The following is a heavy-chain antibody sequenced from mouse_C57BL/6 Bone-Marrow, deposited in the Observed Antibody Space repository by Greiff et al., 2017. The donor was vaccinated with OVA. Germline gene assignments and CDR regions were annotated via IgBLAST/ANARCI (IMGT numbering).Heavy chain of an antibody. V-gene: IGHV1-85*01. Sequence: VKLQESGPELVKPGASVKLSCKASGYTFTSYDINWVKQRPGQGLEWIGWIYPRDGSTKYNEKFKGKATLTVDTSSSTAYMELHSLTSEDSAVYFCARVPLYGSSPCYWYFDVWGTGTTVTVSS. CDR3: ARVPLYGSSPCYWYFDV. CDR2: IYPRDGST. J-gene: IGHJ1*03. D-gene: IGHD1-1*01. CDR1: GYTFTSYD.